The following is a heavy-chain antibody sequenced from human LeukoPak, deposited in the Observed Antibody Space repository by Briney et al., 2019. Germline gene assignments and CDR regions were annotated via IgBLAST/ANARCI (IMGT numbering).Heavy chain of an antibody. Sequence: GGSLRLSCAASGFTFSARSMTWVRQAPGKGLERVSGISASGDATFYADSVKGRFTISRDNSKNTVDLQMNSLRAEDTAVYYCTKWSGYGDSWGQGTLVTVSS. CDR3: TKWSGYGDS. D-gene: IGHD5-12*01. J-gene: IGHJ4*02. V-gene: IGHV3-23*01. CDR2: ISASGDAT. CDR1: GFTFSARS.